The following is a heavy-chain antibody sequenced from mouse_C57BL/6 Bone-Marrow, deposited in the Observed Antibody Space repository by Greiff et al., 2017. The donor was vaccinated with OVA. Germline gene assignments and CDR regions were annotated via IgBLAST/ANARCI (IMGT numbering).Heavy chain of an antibody. D-gene: IGHD3-2*01. CDR3: ARTEREDSGGWFDY. J-gene: IGHJ3*01. CDR2: FLPGGGSI. V-gene: IGHV1-62-2*01. CDR1: GYTFTEYT. Sequence: VQLQQSGAELVKPWASLTLSCTASGYTFTEYTIHWLNQRSGQGLEWIGWFLPGGGSIKYNEKFKDKATLTADKSSSKVNMELRRLTSEDSAVYLGARTEREDSGGWFDYWGQGTLVTVSA.